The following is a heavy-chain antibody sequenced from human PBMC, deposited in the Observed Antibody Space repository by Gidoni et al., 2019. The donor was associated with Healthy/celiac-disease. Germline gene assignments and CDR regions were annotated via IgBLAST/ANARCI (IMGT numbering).Heavy chain of an antibody. V-gene: IGHV4-4*02. CDR3: ARFLGYCSSTSCWGGMDV. D-gene: IGHD2-2*01. CDR2: IYHSGST. J-gene: IGHJ6*02. Sequence: QVQLQESGPGLVKPSGTLSLTCAVSGGSISRSNWWSWVRQPPGKGLEWIGEIYHSGSTNYNPSLKSRVTISVDKSKNQFSLKLSSVTAADTAVYYCARFLGYCSSTSCWGGMDVWGQGTTVTVSS. CDR1: GGSISRSNW.